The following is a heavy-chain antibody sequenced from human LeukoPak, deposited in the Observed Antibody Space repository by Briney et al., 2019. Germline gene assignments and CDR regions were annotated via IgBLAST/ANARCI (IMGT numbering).Heavy chain of an antibody. Sequence: GESLKISCKGSGYSFTSYWIGWVRQMPGKGLEWMGIIYPGDSDTRYSPSFQGQVTISADKSISTAYLQWSSLKASDTAMYYCARAEADFADIYYLDYWGQGTLVTVSS. CDR3: ARAEADFADIYYLDY. D-gene: IGHD5-12*01. V-gene: IGHV5-51*01. CDR1: GYSFTSYW. CDR2: IYPGDSDT. J-gene: IGHJ4*02.